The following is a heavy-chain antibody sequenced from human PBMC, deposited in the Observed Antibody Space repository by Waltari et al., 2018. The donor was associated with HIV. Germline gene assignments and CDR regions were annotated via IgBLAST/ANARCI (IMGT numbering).Heavy chain of an antibody. Sequence: QVRLVESGGGVVQPARSLRLSCPVSGFIFSIYAMHWVRQAPGKGFECVAVISNDGQNKYYADSVKGRFTISRDNSRDTLYLQMDSLRAEDTALYYCARDGEFGRSVNHIYNMDVWGQGTTVTVSS. CDR3: ARDGEFGRSVNHIYNMDV. D-gene: IGHD3-10*01. J-gene: IGHJ6*02. V-gene: IGHV3-30*01. CDR1: GFIFSIYA. CDR2: ISNDGQNK.